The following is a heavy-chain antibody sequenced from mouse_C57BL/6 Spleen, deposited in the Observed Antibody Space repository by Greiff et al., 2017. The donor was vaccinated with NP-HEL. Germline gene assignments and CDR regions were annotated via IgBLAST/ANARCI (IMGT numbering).Heavy chain of an antibody. D-gene: IGHD2-4*01. V-gene: IGHV3-1*01. J-gene: IGHJ3*01. Sequence: EVKLQESGPGMVKPSQSLSLTCTVTGYSITSGYDWHWIRHFPGNKLEWMGYISYSGSTNYNPSLKSRISITHDTSKNHFFLKLNSVTTEDTATYYCARDDYDEGLAYWGQGTLVTVSA. CDR2: ISYSGST. CDR3: ARDDYDEGLAY. CDR1: GYSITSGYD.